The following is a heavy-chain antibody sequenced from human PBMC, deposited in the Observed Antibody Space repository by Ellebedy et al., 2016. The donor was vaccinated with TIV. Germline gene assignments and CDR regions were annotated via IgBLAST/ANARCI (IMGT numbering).Heavy chain of an antibody. D-gene: IGHD2-21*02. J-gene: IGHJ3*02. CDR3: LVVTAPEDAFDI. CDR1: GFTVSSNY. Sequence: GESLKISCAASGFTVSSNYMSWVRQAPGKGLEWVSLFYSGGGTYYADSVKGRFTISRDNSKNTLYLQMNSLRAEDTAVYYCLVVTAPEDAFDIWGQGTMVTVSS. V-gene: IGHV3-53*01. CDR2: FYSGGGT.